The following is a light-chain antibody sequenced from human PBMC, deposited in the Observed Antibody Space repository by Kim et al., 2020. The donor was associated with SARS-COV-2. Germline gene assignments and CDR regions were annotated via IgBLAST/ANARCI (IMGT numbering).Light chain of an antibody. J-gene: IGLJ2*01. CDR1: SLRSYY. V-gene: IGLV3-19*01. CDR3: NSRGSNDNVL. CDR2: GKN. Sequence: VALGQTVRITCQGDSLRSYYATWYQQKPGQAPIVVTYGKNNRPSGIPDRFSGSSSGDTASLTITGTQAGDEADYYCNSRGSNDNVLFGGGTKLTVL.